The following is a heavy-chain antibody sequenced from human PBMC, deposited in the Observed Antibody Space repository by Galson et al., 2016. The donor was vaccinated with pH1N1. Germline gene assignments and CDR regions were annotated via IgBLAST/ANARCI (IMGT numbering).Heavy chain of an antibody. J-gene: IGHJ6*02. D-gene: IGHD3-10*01. V-gene: IGHV5-51*03. CDR1: GYSFTNYW. CDR2: IYPSDSDT. CDR3: ARGPGSPGAYYYYGMDV. Sequence: QSGAEVKKPGESLRISCKSSGYSFTNYWIAWVRQTPGKGLQWMGIIYPSDSDTRYSPSFQGQVTISADKSISTAYLQWSSLKASDTAIYYCARGPGSPGAYYYYGMDVWGQGTTVTVSS.